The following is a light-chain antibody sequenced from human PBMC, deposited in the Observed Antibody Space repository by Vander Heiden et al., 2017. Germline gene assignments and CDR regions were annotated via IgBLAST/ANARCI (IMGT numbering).Light chain of an antibody. J-gene: IGLJ2*01. Sequence: QSALTQPPSVSGSPGQSVTISCTGNSSDVGGYNYVSWHQQHPGRAPKLMIYDVSNRPSGVPDRFSGSKSGNTASLTISGLHTEDEADYYCCSYAGSYTWLFGGGTKLTVL. CDR2: DVS. CDR1: SSDVGGYNY. V-gene: IGLV2-11*01. CDR3: CSYAGSYTWL.